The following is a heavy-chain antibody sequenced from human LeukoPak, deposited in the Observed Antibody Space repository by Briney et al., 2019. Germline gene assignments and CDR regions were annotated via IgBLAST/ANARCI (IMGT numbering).Heavy chain of an antibody. V-gene: IGHV3-53*01. D-gene: IGHD3-22*01. J-gene: IGHJ4*02. CDR1: GFTVSDNY. CDR2: LYTGGST. Sequence: GGSLRLSCAASGFTVSDNYMSWVRQAPGKGLEWVSILYTGGSTYYADSVKGRFTNSRDNSKNTVYLQMNSLRAEDTAVYFCARVDYYDSSTWPYWGQGTLVTVSS. CDR3: ARVDYYDSSTWPY.